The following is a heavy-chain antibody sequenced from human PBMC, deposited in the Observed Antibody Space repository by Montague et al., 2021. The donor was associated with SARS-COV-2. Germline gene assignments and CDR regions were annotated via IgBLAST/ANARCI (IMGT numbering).Heavy chain of an antibody. J-gene: IGHJ4*02. V-gene: IGHV3-21*01. CDR3: ARGIRITMVRGVTIDY. Sequence: SLRLSCAASGFTFSSYSMTWVRQAPGKLLEWVSSISSSSSYIYYSDSVKGRFTISRDNAKNSLYLQMNSLRAEDTAAYYCARGIRITMVRGVTIDYWGQGTLVTVSS. D-gene: IGHD3-10*01. CDR2: ISSSSSYI. CDR1: GFTFSSYS.